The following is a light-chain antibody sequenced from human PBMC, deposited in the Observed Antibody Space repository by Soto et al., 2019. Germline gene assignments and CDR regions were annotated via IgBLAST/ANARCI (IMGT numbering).Light chain of an antibody. CDR3: RKYGSVPLT. J-gene: IGKJ4*01. V-gene: IGKV3-20*01. CDR1: QSVSTSY. CDR2: GAS. Sequence: EIVLTQSPGTLSLSPGERATLSCRASQSVSTSYLAWYQQKPGQAPRLLIYGASSRATCMPDRFSGSGSGADFTLTISRLETEDFAVYYCRKYGSVPLTFGGGNKVEIK.